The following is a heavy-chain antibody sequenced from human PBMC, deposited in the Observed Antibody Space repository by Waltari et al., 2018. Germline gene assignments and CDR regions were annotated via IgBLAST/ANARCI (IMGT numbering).Heavy chain of an antibody. CDR2: INHSGST. Sequence: QVQLQQWGAGLLKPSETLSLTCAVYGGSFSGYSWSWIRQPPGRGLEWIGEINHSGSTNYNPSLKSRVTISVDTSKNQFSLKLSSVTAADTAVYYCARAVPTRGIAARPGYMDVWGKGTTVTVSS. J-gene: IGHJ6*03. V-gene: IGHV4-34*01. CDR3: ARAVPTRGIAARPGYMDV. CDR1: GGSFSGYS. D-gene: IGHD6-6*01.